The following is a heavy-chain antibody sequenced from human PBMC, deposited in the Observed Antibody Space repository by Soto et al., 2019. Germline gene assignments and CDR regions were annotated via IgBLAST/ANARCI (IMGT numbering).Heavy chain of an antibody. J-gene: IGHJ4*02. CDR3: AKTLTYYDFWSGYSRFDY. D-gene: IGHD3-3*01. Sequence: GGSLRLSCAASGFTFSSYAMSWVRQAPGKGLEWVSAISGSGGSTYYADSVKGRFTISRDNSKNTLYLQMNSLRAEDTAVYYCAKTLTYYDFWSGYSRFDYWGQGTLVTVSS. CDR1: GFTFSSYA. CDR2: ISGSGGST. V-gene: IGHV3-23*01.